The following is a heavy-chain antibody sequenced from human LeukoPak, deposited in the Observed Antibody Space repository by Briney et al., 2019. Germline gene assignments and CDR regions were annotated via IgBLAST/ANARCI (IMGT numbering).Heavy chain of an antibody. J-gene: IGHJ4*02. CDR3: AKSGTTVTSRDYYFDY. CDR1: GFTFSSYA. V-gene: IGHV3-23*01. D-gene: IGHD4-17*01. Sequence: GGSLRLSCAASGFTFSSYAMSWVRQAPGKGLEWFSAISGSGGSTYYADSVKGRFTISRDNSKNTLYLQMNSLRAEDTAVYYCAKSGTTVTSRDYYFDYWGQGTLVTVSS. CDR2: ISGSGGST.